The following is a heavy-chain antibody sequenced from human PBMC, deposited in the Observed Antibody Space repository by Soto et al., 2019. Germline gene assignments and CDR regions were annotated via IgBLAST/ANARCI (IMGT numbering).Heavy chain of an antibody. Sequence: GGSLRLSCAASGFTFSSYAMHWVRQAPGKGLEWVAVISYDGSNKYYADSVKGRFTISRDNSKNTLYLQMNSLRAEDTAVYYCAREDIVLVPAAIYYYGMDVWGQGTTVTVSS. CDR3: AREDIVLVPAAIYYYGMDV. J-gene: IGHJ6*02. V-gene: IGHV3-30-3*01. D-gene: IGHD2-2*01. CDR2: ISYDGSNK. CDR1: GFTFSSYA.